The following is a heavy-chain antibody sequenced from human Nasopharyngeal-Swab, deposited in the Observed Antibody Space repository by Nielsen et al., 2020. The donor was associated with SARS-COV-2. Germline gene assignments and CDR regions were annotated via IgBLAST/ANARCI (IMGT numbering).Heavy chain of an antibody. V-gene: IGHV4-34*01. CDR2: INHSGST. Sequence: RHAPGKGLEWIGEINHSGSTNYNPSLKSRVTISVDTSKNQFSLKLSSVTAADTAVYYCATSIAARPGSDFDYWGQGTLVTVSS. J-gene: IGHJ4*02. CDR3: ATSIAARPGSDFDY. D-gene: IGHD6-6*01.